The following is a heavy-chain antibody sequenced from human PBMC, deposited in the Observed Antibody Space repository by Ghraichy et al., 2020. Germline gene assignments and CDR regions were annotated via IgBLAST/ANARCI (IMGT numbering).Heavy chain of an antibody. CDR2: IKSDGTAA. Sequence: GGSLRLSCAASGFTFSSYWIHWVRQSPGKGLVWVSRIKSDGTAASYADSVKGRFTISSDNAKNTLYLQMNSLRAEDTAVYYCARGRDIVVVPADPFGYWGQGTLVTVSS. D-gene: IGHD2-2*01. V-gene: IGHV3-74*01. CDR3: ARGRDIVVVPADPFGY. J-gene: IGHJ4*02. CDR1: GFTFSSYW.